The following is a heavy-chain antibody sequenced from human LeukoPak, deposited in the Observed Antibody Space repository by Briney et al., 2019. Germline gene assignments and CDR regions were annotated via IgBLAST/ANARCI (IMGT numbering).Heavy chain of an antibody. CDR2: IYPGDSDT. Sequence: GESLKISCKGSGYSFTSYWIGWVRQMPGKGLEWMGIIYPGDSDTRYSPSFQGQVTISADKSISTAYLQWSSPKASDTAMYYCARNKWELLRGFDYWGQGTLVTVSS. V-gene: IGHV5-51*01. CDR1: GYSFTSYW. J-gene: IGHJ4*02. CDR3: ARNKWELLRGFDY. D-gene: IGHD1-26*01.